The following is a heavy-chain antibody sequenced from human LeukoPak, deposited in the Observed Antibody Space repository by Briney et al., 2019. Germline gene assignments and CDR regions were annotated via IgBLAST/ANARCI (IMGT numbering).Heavy chain of an antibody. D-gene: IGHD6-6*01. V-gene: IGHV3-23*01. Sequence: GGSLRLSCAASGFTFSSYAMIWVRQAPGKGLEWVSAISGSGGSTYYADSVKGRFTVSRDNSKNTLYPQMNSLRAADTAVYYCQARHGYWGHGTLVTVSS. CDR2: ISGSGGST. J-gene: IGHJ4*01. CDR3: QARHGY. CDR1: GFTFSSYA.